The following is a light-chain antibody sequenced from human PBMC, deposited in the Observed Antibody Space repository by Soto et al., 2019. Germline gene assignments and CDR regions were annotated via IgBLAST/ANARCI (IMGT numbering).Light chain of an antibody. CDR3: QQYVGSPIT. CDR2: GTS. Sequence: EIVLTQSPGTLSLSPGERATLSCRASQSFSSSYLAWYQQKPGRAPRLLIYGTSFRATGIPDRFSGSESGTDFTLTISRLEPEDFAVYYCQQYVGSPITFGQGTRLEIK. J-gene: IGKJ5*01. CDR1: QSFSSSY. V-gene: IGKV3-20*01.